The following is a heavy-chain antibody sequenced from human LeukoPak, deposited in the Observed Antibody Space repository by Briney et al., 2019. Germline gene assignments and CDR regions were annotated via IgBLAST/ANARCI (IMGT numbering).Heavy chain of an antibody. V-gene: IGHV1-18*01. CDR1: GYSFTRYG. D-gene: IGHD5-12*01. Sequence: ASVKVSCKASGYSFTRYGISWVRQAPGQGLEWMGWISAYNGHTKYAQKLQGRVTMTTDTSTSTAFMELRSLRSDDTAVYYCASDPKSGYVLVYWGQGTLVTVSS. CDR3: ASDPKSGYVLVY. J-gene: IGHJ4*02. CDR2: ISAYNGHT.